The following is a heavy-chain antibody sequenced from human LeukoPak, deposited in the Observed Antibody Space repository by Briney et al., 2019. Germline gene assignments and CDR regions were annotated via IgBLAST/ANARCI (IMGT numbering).Heavy chain of an antibody. D-gene: IGHD6-13*01. CDR3: AASGIAAPRYDY. CDR1: GGSISSYY. Sequence: SETLSLTCTVSGGSISSYYWSWIRQPPGKGLEWIGYIYYSGSTNYNPSLKSRVTISVDTSKNQFSLKLSSVTAADTAVYYCAASGIAAPRYDYWGQGTLVTVSS. J-gene: IGHJ4*02. CDR2: IYYSGST. V-gene: IGHV4-59*01.